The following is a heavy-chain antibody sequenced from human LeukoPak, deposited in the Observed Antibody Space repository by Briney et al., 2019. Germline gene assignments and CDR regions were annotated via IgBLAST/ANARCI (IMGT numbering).Heavy chain of an antibody. J-gene: IGHJ5*02. D-gene: IGHD3-9*01. CDR1: GGSISSSSYY. V-gene: IGHV4-39*07. CDR3: ARVRRYFDWFSPYNWFDP. CDR2: INHSGST. Sequence: SETLSLTCTVSGGSISSSSYYWGWIRQPPGKGLEWIGEINHSGSTNYNPSLKSRVTISVDTSKNQFSLKLSSVTAADTAVYYCARVRRYFDWFSPYNWFDPWGQGTLVTVSS.